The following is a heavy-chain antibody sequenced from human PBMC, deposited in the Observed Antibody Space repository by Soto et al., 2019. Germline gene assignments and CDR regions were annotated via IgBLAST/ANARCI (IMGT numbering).Heavy chain of an antibody. J-gene: IGHJ6*02. CDR1: GGTFSSYA. V-gene: IGHV1-69*06. Sequence: GASVKVSCKASGGTFSSYAISWVRQAPGQGLEWMGGIIPIFGTANHAQKFQGRVTITADKSTSTAYMELSSLRSEDTAVYYCARDGGVEMATIREGYDYYYGMDVWGQGTTVTVSS. CDR3: ARDGGVEMATIREGYDYYYGMDV. CDR2: IIPIFGTA. D-gene: IGHD5-12*01.